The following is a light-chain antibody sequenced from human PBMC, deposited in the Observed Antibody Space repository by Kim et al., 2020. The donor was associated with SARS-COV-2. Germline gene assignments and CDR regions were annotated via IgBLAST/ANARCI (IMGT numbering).Light chain of an antibody. J-gene: IGLJ2*01. CDR2: YDS. CDR3: QVWDSTSDHVV. V-gene: IGLV3-21*04. CDR1: NIGDNH. Sequence: PGKTAGMAGGGNNIGDNHVHWYQQQPGQTPAVVIQYDSDRPSGIPGRFSGSNSGNTATLTISRVEAGDEADYYCQVWDSTSDHVVFGGGTQLTVL.